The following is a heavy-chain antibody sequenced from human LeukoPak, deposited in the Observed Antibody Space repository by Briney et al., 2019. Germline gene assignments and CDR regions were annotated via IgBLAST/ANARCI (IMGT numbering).Heavy chain of an antibody. D-gene: IGHD3-10*01. CDR2: FYYGAST. CDR1: GGSISDYY. J-gene: IGHJ4*02. V-gene: IGHV4-39*07. CDR3: AREWFGELSFDF. Sequence: SETLSLTCTVSGGSISDYYWGWIRQPPGKGLEWIGSFYYGASTYYNPSLKSRSTISVDTSKNQFSLRLSSVTAADTAVYYCAREWFGELSFDFWGQGTLVTVSS.